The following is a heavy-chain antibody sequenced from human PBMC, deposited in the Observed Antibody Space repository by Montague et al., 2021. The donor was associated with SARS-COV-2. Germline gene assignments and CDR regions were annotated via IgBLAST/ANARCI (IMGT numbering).Heavy chain of an antibody. J-gene: IGHJ4*02. D-gene: IGHD3-22*01. Sequence: SETLSLTCAVYGGSFSDYYWSWIRQPPGKGLEWIGEINRRGTSKYNPSLKSRVSISLDTSKNQFSLYLSSVTAADTAVYYCARGRQHFNMIVVVMIGGEYYFDYWGQGTLVTVSS. V-gene: IGHV4-34*01. CDR2: INRRGTS. CDR1: GGSFSDYY. CDR3: ARGRQHFNMIVVVMIGGEYYFDY.